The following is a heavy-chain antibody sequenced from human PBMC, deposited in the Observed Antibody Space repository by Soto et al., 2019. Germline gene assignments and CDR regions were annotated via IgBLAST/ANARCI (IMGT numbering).Heavy chain of an antibody. CDR3: ARVGSSCHSGGCYYYYGLGV. D-gene: IGHD1-26*01. CDR1: GDSVGNGPYY. J-gene: IGHJ6*02. V-gene: IGHV4-61*01. CDR2: IYYSGST. Sequence: QMRLQESGPGLVKPSETLSLSCLVSGDSVGNGPYYCSWIRQSPVEGLEWIAYIYYSGSTNVNPSLESRVNISIDMAKNQFLLELRSVTAADAAVYFCARVGSSCHSGGCYYYYGLGVWGQGTTVAISS.